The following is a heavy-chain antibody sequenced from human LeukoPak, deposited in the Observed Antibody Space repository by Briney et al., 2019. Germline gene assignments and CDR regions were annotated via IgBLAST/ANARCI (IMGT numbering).Heavy chain of an antibody. Sequence: SETLSLTCAVYGGSFSGYYWSWIRQPPGKGLEWIGEINHSGSTNYNPSLKSRVTISVDTSKNQFSLKLSSVTAADTAVHYCARYRSYGYRYYFDYWGQGTLVTVSS. V-gene: IGHV4-34*01. CDR2: INHSGST. CDR1: GGSFSGYY. J-gene: IGHJ4*02. CDR3: ARYRSYGYRYYFDY. D-gene: IGHD5-18*01.